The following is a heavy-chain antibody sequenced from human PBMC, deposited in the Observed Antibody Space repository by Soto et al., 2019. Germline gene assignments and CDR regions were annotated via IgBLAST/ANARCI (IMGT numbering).Heavy chain of an antibody. CDR3: ARDHSSGGPDEYGMDV. CDR2: IKQDGSEK. Sequence: EVQLVESGGGLVQPGGSLRLSCAASGFTFSSYWMSWVRQAPGKGLEWVANIKQDGSEKYYVDSVKGRFTISRDNAKNSLYLKMNGRRAEDTAVYYWARDHSSGGPDEYGMDVWGQGTTVTVSS. V-gene: IGHV3-7*01. J-gene: IGHJ6*02. D-gene: IGHD6-19*01. CDR1: GFTFSSYW.